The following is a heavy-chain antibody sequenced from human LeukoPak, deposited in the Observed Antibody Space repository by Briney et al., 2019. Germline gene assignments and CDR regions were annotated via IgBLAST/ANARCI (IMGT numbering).Heavy chain of an antibody. CDR2: ISYDGSDR. CDR3: ARDPYEVLTGYYARLDS. D-gene: IGHD3-9*01. Sequence: PGGSLRLSCAASGFIFNSYAMHWVRQAPGKGLEWLAVISYDGSDRYNADSVQGRFAISRDNSKNTLYLQMYSLRVDDSAVYYCARDPYEVLTGYYARLDSWGQGTLVTVSS. CDR1: GFIFNSYA. V-gene: IGHV3-30*09. J-gene: IGHJ4*02.